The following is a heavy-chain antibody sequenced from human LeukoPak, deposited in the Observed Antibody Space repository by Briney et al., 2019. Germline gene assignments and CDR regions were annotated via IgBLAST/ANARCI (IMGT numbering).Heavy chain of an antibody. V-gene: IGHV3-23*01. J-gene: IGHJ6*03. CDR3: ARDIAAARPPYYYYYMDV. CDR2: ISGSTGRT. D-gene: IGHD6-13*01. Sequence: PGGSLRLSCAASGFTFSTYAMSWVRQAPGKGLEWVSAISGSTGRTYYADSVKGRFTISRDNSKNTLYLQMNSLRAEDTAVYYCARDIAAARPPYYYYYMDVWGKGTTVTISS. CDR1: GFTFSTYA.